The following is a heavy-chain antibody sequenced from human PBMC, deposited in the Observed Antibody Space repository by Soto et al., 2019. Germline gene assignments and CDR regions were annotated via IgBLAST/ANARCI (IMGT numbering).Heavy chain of an antibody. CDR2: IYYSGST. CDR1: GGSISSSSYY. Sequence: SETLSLTCTVSGGSISSSSYYWGWIRQPPGKGLEWIGSIYYSGSTYYNPSLKSRVTISVDTSKNQFSLKLSSVTAEDTAVYYCARDHRGGWYLTPEGIADYWGQGTLVTVSS. D-gene: IGHD6-19*01. V-gene: IGHV4-39*02. CDR3: ARDHRGGWYLTPEGIADY. J-gene: IGHJ4*02.